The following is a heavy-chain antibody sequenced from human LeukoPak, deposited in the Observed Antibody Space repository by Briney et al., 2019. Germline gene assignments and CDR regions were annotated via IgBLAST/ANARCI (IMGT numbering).Heavy chain of an antibody. Sequence: SVKVSCKASVRTFSSYAISWVRQAPGQRLEWMGRFIPIFGTANYAQKIPARVTITTYEYTSTTYLHLSSLRSEDTAGHYCAKLPMGLVMVTRFAGGGQGTLVTV. CDR3: AKLPMGLVMVTRFAG. J-gene: IGHJ4*02. D-gene: IGHD3-9*01. CDR1: VRTFSSYA. V-gene: IGHV1-69*05. CDR2: FIPIFGTA.